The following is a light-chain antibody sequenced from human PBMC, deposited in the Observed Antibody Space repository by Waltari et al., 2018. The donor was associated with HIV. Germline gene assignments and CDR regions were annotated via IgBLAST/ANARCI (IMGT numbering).Light chain of an antibody. J-gene: IGLJ2*01. CDR3: VTWADRSSGPVV. CDR1: SSKIGSNY. V-gene: IGLV1-47*01. Sequence: QSVLTQPPSASGTPGQRITISCSGSSSKIGSNYVHWYQPLPGTAPKLIIYRKNPRASGVPDRFSGSKSGTSASLAISGLRSEDEADYYCVTWADRSSGPVVFGGGTKVTVL. CDR2: RKN.